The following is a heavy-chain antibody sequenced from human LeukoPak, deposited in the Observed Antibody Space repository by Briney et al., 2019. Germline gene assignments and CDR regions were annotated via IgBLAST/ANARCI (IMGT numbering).Heavy chain of an antibody. CDR2: IYYSGST. V-gene: IGHV4-59*12. CDR3: ARGDDYGDYEALDY. J-gene: IGHJ4*02. Sequence: SETLSLTCTVSGGSISSYYWSWIRQPPGKGLEWIGYIYYSGSTNYNPSLKSRVTISVDTSKNQFSLKLSSVTAADTAVYYCARGDDYGDYEALDYWGQGTLVTVSS. D-gene: IGHD4-17*01. CDR1: GGSISSYY.